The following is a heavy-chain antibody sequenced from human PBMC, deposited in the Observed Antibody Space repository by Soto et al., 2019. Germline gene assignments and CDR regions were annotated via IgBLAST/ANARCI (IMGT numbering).Heavy chain of an antibody. CDR2: TSGSGGST. CDR3: AKDSSKLYYYYGMDV. Sequence: EVQLLESGGGLVQPGGSLRLSCAASGFTFSSYAMSWVRQAPGKGLEWVSATSGSGGSTYYADSVKGRFTISRDNSKNTLYLQMNSLRAEDTALYYCAKDSSKLYYYYGMDVWGQVTTVTVSS. V-gene: IGHV3-23*01. CDR1: GFTFSSYA. D-gene: IGHD6-19*01. J-gene: IGHJ6*02.